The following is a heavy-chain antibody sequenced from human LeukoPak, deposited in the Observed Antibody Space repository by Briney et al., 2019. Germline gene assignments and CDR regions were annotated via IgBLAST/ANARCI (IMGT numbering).Heavy chain of an antibody. CDR2: MSSDSTRS. V-gene: IGHV3-74*01. J-gene: IGHJ4*02. CDR1: GFTFSGHW. Sequence: PGGSLRLSCEASGFTFSGHWMHWVRQAPGKGLVWVSRMSSDSTRSSHADSVKGRFTISRDNAKKMVYLQMNSLRVEDSAVYYCAAGPSSNGHQLPYWGQGTLVTVSS. CDR3: AAGPSSNGHQLPY. D-gene: IGHD4-11*01.